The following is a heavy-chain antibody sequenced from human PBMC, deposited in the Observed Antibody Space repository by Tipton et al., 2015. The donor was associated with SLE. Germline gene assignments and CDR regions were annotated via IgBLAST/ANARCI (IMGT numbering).Heavy chain of an antibody. CDR2: IYYSGST. CDR1: GGSISSSSYY. V-gene: IGHV4-39*07. CDR3: ASHGEDYFDY. J-gene: IGHJ4*02. Sequence: TLSLTCTVSGGSISSSSYYWGWIRQPPGKGLEWIGSIYYSGSTYYNPSLKSRVTISVDTSKNQFSLKLSSVTAADTAVYYCASHGEDYFDYWGQGTLVTVSS.